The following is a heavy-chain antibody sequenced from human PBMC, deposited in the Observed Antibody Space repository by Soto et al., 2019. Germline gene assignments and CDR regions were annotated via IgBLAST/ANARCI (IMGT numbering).Heavy chain of an antibody. D-gene: IGHD2-21*02. Sequence: QVQLVESGGGVVQPGRSLRLSCAASGFTFSSYAMHWVRQAPGKGLEWVAVISYDGSNKYYADSVKGRFTISRDNSKNTLYLQMNSLRDEDTAVYYCARAVGRIVVVTAYFDYWGQGTLVTVSS. V-gene: IGHV3-30*14. J-gene: IGHJ4*02. CDR3: ARAVGRIVVVTAYFDY. CDR1: GFTFSSYA. CDR2: ISYDGSNK.